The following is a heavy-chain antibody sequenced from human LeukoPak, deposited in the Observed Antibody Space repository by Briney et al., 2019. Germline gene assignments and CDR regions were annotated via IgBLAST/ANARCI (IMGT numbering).Heavy chain of an antibody. CDR2: IYCSGST. CDR1: GGSISSYY. D-gene: IGHD5-18*01. V-gene: IGHV4-59*08. Sequence: PSETLSLTCTVSGGSISSYYWSWIRQPPGKGLEWIGYIYCSGSTNYNPSLKSRLTISVDTSKNQFSLKLSSVTAAATAVYYCARRHIYGYYFDYWGQGTLVTVSS. J-gene: IGHJ4*02. CDR3: ARRHIYGYYFDY.